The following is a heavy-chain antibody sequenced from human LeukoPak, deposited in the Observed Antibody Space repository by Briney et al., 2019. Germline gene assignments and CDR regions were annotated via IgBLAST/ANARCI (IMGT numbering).Heavy chain of an antibody. CDR2: IIGSGDST. D-gene: IGHD4-17*01. J-gene: IGHJ3*02. Sequence: PGGSLRLSCAASGFTFSSHAMSWVRQAPGKGLEWVSAIIGSGDSTYYADSVKGRFTISRDNAKNSLYLQMNSLRAEDTALYYCAKDLDYGDFDAFDIWGQGTMVTVSS. CDR3: AKDLDYGDFDAFDI. CDR1: GFTFSSHA. V-gene: IGHV3-23*01.